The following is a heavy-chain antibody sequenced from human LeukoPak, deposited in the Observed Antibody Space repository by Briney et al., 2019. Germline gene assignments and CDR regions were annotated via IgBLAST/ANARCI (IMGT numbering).Heavy chain of an antibody. D-gene: IGHD2-2*01. CDR3: ANFKAVDVPAADY. V-gene: IGHV3-23*01. J-gene: IGHJ4*02. CDR2: ISGSGGST. Sequence: PGGSLRLSCAASGFTFSSYAMSWVRQAPGKGLEWVSAISGSGGSTYYADSVKGRFTISRDNSKNTLYLQMNSLRAEDTAVYYWANFKAVDVPAADYWGQGTLVTVSS. CDR1: GFTFSSYA.